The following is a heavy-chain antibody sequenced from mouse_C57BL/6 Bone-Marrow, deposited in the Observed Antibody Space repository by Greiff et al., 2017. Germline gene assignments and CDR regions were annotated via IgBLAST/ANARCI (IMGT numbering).Heavy chain of an antibody. CDR3: ARNAALFPDS. CDR2: IWSGGST. V-gene: IGHV2-2*01. J-gene: IGHJ2*01. CDR1: GFSLTSYG. D-gene: IGHD6-5*01. Sequence: VQLQQSGPGLVQPSQSLSITCTVSGFSLTSYGVHWVRQSPGKGLEWLGVIWSGGSTDYNAAFISRLSISKDNSKSQVFFKKNSLQADDTAIYFCARNAALFPDSWGEGATLTVSS.